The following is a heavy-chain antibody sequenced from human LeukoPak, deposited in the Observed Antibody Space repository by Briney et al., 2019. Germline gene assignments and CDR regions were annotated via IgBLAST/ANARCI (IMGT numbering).Heavy chain of an antibody. CDR1: GFTFSSYA. CDR2: ISSDGYST. CDR3: AKSGGNNGGHFDY. J-gene: IGHJ4*02. Sequence: GGSLRLSCAASGFTFSSYAMSWVRQAPEKGLEWVSAISSDGYSTYNADSVKGRFTISRDNSKNTLYLHMNSLRAEDTAVYYCAKSGGNNGGHFDYWGQETLVPVSS. V-gene: IGHV3-23*01. D-gene: IGHD7-27*01.